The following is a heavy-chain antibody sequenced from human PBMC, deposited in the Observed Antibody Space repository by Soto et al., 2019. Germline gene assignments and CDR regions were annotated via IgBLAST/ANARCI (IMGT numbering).Heavy chain of an antibody. D-gene: IGHD3-10*01. CDR1: GFTFNHYA. CDR3: AKDRGAFWGFTN. CDR2: ISGSGDKT. Sequence: EVQLLESGGGLVHPGGSLRLSCAASGFTFNHYAMSWVRQAPGKGLEWVLAISGSGDKTYHADSLKGRLAISRDNSKNTLFLQLNNLSADDTAVYYCAKDRGAFWGFTNWGLGTLVTVSS. J-gene: IGHJ4*02. V-gene: IGHV3-23*01.